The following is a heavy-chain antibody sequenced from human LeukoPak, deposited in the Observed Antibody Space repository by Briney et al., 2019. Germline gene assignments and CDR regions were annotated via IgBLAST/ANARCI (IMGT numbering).Heavy chain of an antibody. V-gene: IGHV3-30*18. CDR1: GFTFSSYG. Sequence: PGRSLRLSCAASGFTFSSYGMHWVRQAPGKGLEWVAVISYDGGNKYYADSVKGRFTISRDNSKNTLYLQMNSLRAEDTAVYYCAKDVVPKSRPHYYYYGMDVWGKGTTVTVSS. CDR2: ISYDGGNK. CDR3: AKDVVPKSRPHYYYYGMDV. D-gene: IGHD2-21*01. J-gene: IGHJ6*04.